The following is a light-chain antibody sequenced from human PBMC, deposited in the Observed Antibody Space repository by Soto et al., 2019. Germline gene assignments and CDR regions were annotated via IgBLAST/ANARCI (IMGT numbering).Light chain of an antibody. CDR3: QQYNSYFRT. CDR1: QSISNW. Sequence: DIQVQPSRSTLPASVDERVTIPCRASQSISNWLAWYQQKPGKAPKLLIYGASSWGSGIPSRFSGSGSGTEFTLTISSLQPDDFATYYCQQYNSYFRTFGQGTIVDIK. J-gene: IGKJ1*01. V-gene: IGKV1-5*01. CDR2: GAS.